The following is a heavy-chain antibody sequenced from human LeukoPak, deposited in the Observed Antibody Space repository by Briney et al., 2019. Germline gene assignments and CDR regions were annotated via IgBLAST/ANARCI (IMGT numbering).Heavy chain of an antibody. V-gene: IGHV1-2*02. CDR3: AREIMNYDILTGSSSHFDY. J-gene: IGHJ4*02. CDR1: GYTFTGYY. D-gene: IGHD3-9*01. CDR2: INPNSGGT. Sequence: ASVKVSCKASGYTFTGYYMHWVRQAPGQGLEWRGWINPNSGGTNYAQKFQGRVAMTRDTSISTAYMELSRLRSDDTAVYYCAREIMNYDILTGSSSHFDYWGQGTLVTVSS.